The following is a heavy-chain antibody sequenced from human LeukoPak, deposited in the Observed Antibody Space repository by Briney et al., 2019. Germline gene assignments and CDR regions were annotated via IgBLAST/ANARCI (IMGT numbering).Heavy chain of an antibody. J-gene: IGHJ4*02. D-gene: IGHD4-11*01. Sequence: PGGSLRLSCAASGFTFSSYSMNWVRQAPGKGLEWVAFIRYDGSNKYYADSVKGRFTISRDNSKNTLYLQMNSLRAEDTAVYYCAKDTYSNYPYYFDYWGQGTLVTVSS. CDR1: GFTFSSYS. CDR3: AKDTYSNYPYYFDY. V-gene: IGHV3-30*02. CDR2: IRYDGSNK.